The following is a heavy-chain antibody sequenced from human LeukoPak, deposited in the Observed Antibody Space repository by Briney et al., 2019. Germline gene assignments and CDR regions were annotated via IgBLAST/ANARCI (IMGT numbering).Heavy chain of an antibody. CDR2: ISSSSSYI. J-gene: IGHJ6*02. Sequence: GGSLRLSCAASGFTFSSYSMNWVRQAPGKGLEWVSSISSSSSYIYYADSVKGRFTISRDNAKNSLYLQMNSLRAEDTAVYYCARLSRRALNYYGMDVWGQGPTVTVSS. V-gene: IGHV3-21*01. D-gene: IGHD3-3*02. CDR3: ARLSRRALNYYGMDV. CDR1: GFTFSSYS.